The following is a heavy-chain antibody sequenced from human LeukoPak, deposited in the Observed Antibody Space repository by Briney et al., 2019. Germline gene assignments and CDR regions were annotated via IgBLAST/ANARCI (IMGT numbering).Heavy chain of an antibody. J-gene: IGHJ5*02. Sequence: PSETLSLTCTVSGGSISSYYWSWIRQPPGKGLEWIGYIFHSGSTNYNPSLKSRVTVSVDTSKNQFSLKLTSVTAADTAVYYCAREVGYCSGGICYSGGWFDPWGQGTLVTVSP. V-gene: IGHV4-59*01. CDR1: GGSISSYY. CDR2: IFHSGST. D-gene: IGHD2-15*01. CDR3: AREVGYCSGGICYSGGWFDP.